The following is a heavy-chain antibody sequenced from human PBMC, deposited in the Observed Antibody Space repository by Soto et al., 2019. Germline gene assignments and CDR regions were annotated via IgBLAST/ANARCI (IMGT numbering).Heavy chain of an antibody. CDR3: ARVVPAAPNGYYYYGMDV. Sequence: QLQLQESGSGLVKPSQTLSLTCAVSGGSISSGGYSWSWIRQPPGKGLEWIGYIYHSGSTYYNPSLTSRVTIAVDRAKNQFSLKLGSVTAADTAVYYCARVVPAAPNGYYYYGMDVWGQGTTVTVSS. J-gene: IGHJ6*02. V-gene: IGHV4-30-2*01. D-gene: IGHD2-2*01. CDR2: IYHSGST. CDR1: GGSISSGGYS.